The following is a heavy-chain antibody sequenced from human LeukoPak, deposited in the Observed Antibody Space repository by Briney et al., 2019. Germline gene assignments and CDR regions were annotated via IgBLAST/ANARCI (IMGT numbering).Heavy chain of an antibody. D-gene: IGHD5-18*01. CDR1: GFTVSSNY. J-gene: IGHJ4*02. Sequence: GGSLRLSCAASGFTVSSNYMSWVRQAPGKGLEWVSVIYSGGSTYYADSVKGRFTISRDNSKNTLYLQMNSLRAEDTAVYYCARGRGYSYGSLGYFDYWGQGTLVTVPS. CDR3: ARGRGYSYGSLGYFDY. CDR2: IYSGGST. V-gene: IGHV3-66*01.